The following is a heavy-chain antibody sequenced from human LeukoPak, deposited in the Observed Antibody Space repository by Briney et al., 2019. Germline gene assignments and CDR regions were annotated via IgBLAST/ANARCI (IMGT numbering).Heavy chain of an antibody. V-gene: IGHV3-33*01. Sequence: AGGSLRLSCAASGFTFSSYGMHWVRQAPGKGLEWVAVIWYDGSNKYYADSVKGRFTISRDNSKNTLYLQMNSLRAEDTAVYYCVRGYSGYDIFDYWGQGTLVTVSS. CDR1: GFTFSSYG. D-gene: IGHD5-12*01. CDR3: VRGYSGYDIFDY. CDR2: IWYDGSNK. J-gene: IGHJ4*02.